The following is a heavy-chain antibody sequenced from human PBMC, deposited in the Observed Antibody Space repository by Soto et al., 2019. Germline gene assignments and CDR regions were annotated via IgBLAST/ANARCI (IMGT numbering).Heavy chain of an antibody. CDR2: IYPGDSDT. CDR3: ARPRGYSGYDQYYFDY. D-gene: IGHD5-12*01. V-gene: IGHV5-51*01. CDR1: GYNFTSYW. Sequence: GESLKISCKGSGYNFTSYWIGWVRQMPGKGLEWMGIIYPGDSDTRYSPSFQGQVTISADKSISTAYLQWSSLKASDTAMYYCARPRGYSGYDQYYFDYWGQGTLVTVSS. J-gene: IGHJ4*02.